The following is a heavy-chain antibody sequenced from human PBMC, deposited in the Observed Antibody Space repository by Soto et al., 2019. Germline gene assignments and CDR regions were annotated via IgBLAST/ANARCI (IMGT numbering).Heavy chain of an antibody. CDR1: GFTFSSYG. CDR3: VRDGLDYYDTERLYFDK. CDR2: ISYDGSNK. V-gene: IGHV3-30*03. J-gene: IGHJ4*02. Sequence: GGSLRLSCAAPGFTFSSYGMHCVRQAPGKGLEWVAVISYDGSNKYYADSVKGRFTISRDNSQNTLYLQMNSLRAEDTATYYCVRDGLDYYDTERLYFDKWGQGTLVTVSS. D-gene: IGHD3-22*01.